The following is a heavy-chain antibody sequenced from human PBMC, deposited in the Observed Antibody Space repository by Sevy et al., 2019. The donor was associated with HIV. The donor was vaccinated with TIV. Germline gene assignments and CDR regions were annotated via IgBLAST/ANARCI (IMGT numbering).Heavy chain of an antibody. CDR3: ARVTATGYYYYMDV. CDR2: IYYSGST. J-gene: IGHJ6*03. Sequence: SETLSLTCTVSGGSISSYYWSWIRQPPGKGLEWIGYIYYSGSTNYNPSLKSRVTISVDTSKNQFSLKLSSVTAADTAVYYCARVTATGYYYYMDVWGKGTTVTVSS. V-gene: IGHV4-59*01. D-gene: IGHD6-25*01. CDR1: GGSISSYY.